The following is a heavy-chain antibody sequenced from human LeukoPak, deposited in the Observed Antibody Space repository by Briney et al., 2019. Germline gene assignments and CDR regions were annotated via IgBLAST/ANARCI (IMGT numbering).Heavy chain of an antibody. CDR2: ISSRSSAI. CDR1: GFTFSSYN. Sequence: TGGSLRLPCAASGFTFSSYNMNWVRQAPGKGLEWVSYISSRSSAIYYADSVKGRFTISRDNAKSSLYLQMNSLRDEDTAVYYCARGATGFDYWGQGTLVTVSS. D-gene: IGHD3-16*01. J-gene: IGHJ4*02. CDR3: ARGATGFDY. V-gene: IGHV3-48*02.